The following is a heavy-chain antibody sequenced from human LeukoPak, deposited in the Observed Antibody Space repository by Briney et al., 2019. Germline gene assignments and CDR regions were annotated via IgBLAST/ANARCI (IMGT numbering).Heavy chain of an antibody. D-gene: IGHD6-13*01. CDR2: INNSGST. CDR3: VRDIAAAGGFDY. J-gene: IGHJ4*02. V-gene: IGHV4-34*01. Sequence: SETLSLTCGVYGVSFSGYYWSWIRQPPGKGLEWIGEINNSGSTNYNPSLKSRVTISVDTSKNQFSLKLSSVTAADTAVYYCVRDIAAAGGFDYWGQGTLVTVSS. CDR1: GVSFSGYY.